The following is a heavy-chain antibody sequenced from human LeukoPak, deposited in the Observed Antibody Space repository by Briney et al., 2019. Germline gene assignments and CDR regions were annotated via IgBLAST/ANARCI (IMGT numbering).Heavy chain of an antibody. CDR1: GGSISSGDYY. D-gene: IGHD6-13*01. V-gene: IGHV4-30-4*01. J-gene: IGHJ3*02. CDR2: IYYSGST. CDR3: ARLIETGYSSSRPGAFDI. Sequence: SQTLSLTCTVSGGSISSGDYYWSWIRQPPGKGLEWIGYIYYSGSTYYNPSLKSRVTISVDTSKNQFSLKLSSVTAADTAVYYCARLIETGYSSSRPGAFDIWGQGTMVTVSS.